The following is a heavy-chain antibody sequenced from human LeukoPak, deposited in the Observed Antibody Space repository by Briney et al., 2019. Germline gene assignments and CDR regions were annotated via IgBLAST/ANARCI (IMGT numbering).Heavy chain of an antibody. CDR1: GGSISSYY. J-gene: IGHJ3*02. D-gene: IGHD3/OR15-3a*01. Sequence: SETLSLTCTVSGGSISSYYWSWIRQPAGKGLEWIGRIYTSGSTNYNPSLKSRVAMSVGTSKNQFFLKLNSVTAADTAVYYCATVGLMAFDIWGQGTMVTVSS. V-gene: IGHV4-4*07. CDR3: ATVGLMAFDI. CDR2: IYTSGST.